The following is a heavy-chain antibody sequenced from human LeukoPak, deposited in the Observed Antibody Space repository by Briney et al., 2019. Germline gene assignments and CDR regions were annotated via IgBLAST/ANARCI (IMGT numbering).Heavy chain of an antibody. CDR1: GGSLTSTSHY. Sequence: SSETLSLTCTVSGGSLTSTSHYWDWVRQPPGTGLEWLGSIYSSGSTYYNPSLKSRVTVSFDTSKNQFSLSLTSVTAADTAVYYCTKRRGYSFGFDYYYMDVWGKGTTVTISS. D-gene: IGHD5-18*01. CDR3: TKRRGYSFGFDYYYMDV. V-gene: IGHV4-39*01. CDR2: IYSSGST. J-gene: IGHJ6*03.